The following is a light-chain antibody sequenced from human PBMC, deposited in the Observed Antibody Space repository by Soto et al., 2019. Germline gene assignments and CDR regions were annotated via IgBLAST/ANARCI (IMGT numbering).Light chain of an antibody. CDR2: GAS. CDR3: QQYNVWPRT. Sequence: EIVMTQSPGTLSVSPGERATLSCRASQSVSNDLAWIQQKPGQPPRLLIYGASTRATGIPARFIGSGFGTDFTLTISSLQPEDFAVDSWQQYNVWPRTFGQGTKVEIK. CDR1: QSVSND. V-gene: IGKV3-15*01. J-gene: IGKJ1*01.